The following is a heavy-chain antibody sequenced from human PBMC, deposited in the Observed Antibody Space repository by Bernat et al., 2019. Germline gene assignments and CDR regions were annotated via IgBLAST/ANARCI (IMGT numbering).Heavy chain of an antibody. V-gene: IGHV3-33*01. J-gene: IGHJ4*02. CDR2: IWYDGSNK. CDR1: GFTFSSYG. Sequence: QVQLVESGGGVVQPGRSLRLSCAASGFTFSSYGMHWVRQAPGKGLEWVALIWYDGSNKYYADSAEGRFTISRDNSKNTLYLQMNSLRAEDTAVYYCARTGARPSYFDYWGQGTLVTVSS. CDR3: ARTGARPSYFDY. D-gene: IGHD6-6*01.